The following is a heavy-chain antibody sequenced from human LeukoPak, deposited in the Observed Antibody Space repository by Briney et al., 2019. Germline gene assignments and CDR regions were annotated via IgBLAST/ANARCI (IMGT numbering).Heavy chain of an antibody. V-gene: IGHV3-21*01. Sequence: PGGSLRLSCAASGFTFSSYSMNWVRQAPGKGLEWVSSISSSSSYIYYADSVKGRFTISRDNAKNSLYLQMNSLRAEDTAVYYCARGTIHSGSLFDYWGQGTLVTVSS. D-gene: IGHD1-26*01. J-gene: IGHJ4*02. CDR3: ARGTIHSGSLFDY. CDR1: GFTFSSYS. CDR2: ISSSSSYI.